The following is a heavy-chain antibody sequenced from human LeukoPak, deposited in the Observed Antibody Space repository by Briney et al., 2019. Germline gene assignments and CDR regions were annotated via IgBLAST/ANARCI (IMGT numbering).Heavy chain of an antibody. CDR3: ARHINWNSNNWFDP. V-gene: IGHV4-59*08. J-gene: IGHJ5*02. CDR1: GGSISSYY. D-gene: IGHD1-7*01. Sequence: SETLSLTCTVSGGSISSYYWSWIRQPPGKGLEWIGHIYYSGSTNYNPSLKSRVTISVDTSKNQFSLKLSSVTAAGTAVYYCARHINWNSNNWFDPWGQGTLVTVSS. CDR2: IYYSGST.